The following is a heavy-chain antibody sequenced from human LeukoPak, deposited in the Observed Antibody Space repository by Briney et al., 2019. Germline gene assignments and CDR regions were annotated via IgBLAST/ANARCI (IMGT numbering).Heavy chain of an antibody. V-gene: IGHV4-30-2*01. CDR2: IYHSGST. Sequence: SETLSLTCAVSGGSISSGGYSWSWLRQPPGTGLEWIGYIYHSGSTYYNPSLKSRVTISVDRSKNQFSLKLSSVTAADTAVYYCARGYCSSTSCYAVDWFDPWGQGTLVTVSS. CDR1: GGSISSGGYS. D-gene: IGHD2-2*01. CDR3: ARGYCSSTSCYAVDWFDP. J-gene: IGHJ5*02.